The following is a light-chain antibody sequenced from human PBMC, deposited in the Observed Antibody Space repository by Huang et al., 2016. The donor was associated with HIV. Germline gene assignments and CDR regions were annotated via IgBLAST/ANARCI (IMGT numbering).Light chain of an antibody. J-gene: IGKJ4*01. V-gene: IGKV3-11*01. CDR1: QNINNY. Sequence: EVVLTQSPATLSVFEGDRVTISCRASQNINNYLAWYQQRPGQAPRLLVYDATNRPPGISDKFTGSGSGAAFTLTINSLETEEFAIYYCQQRSSRLTFGGGT. CDR2: DAT. CDR3: QQRSSRLT.